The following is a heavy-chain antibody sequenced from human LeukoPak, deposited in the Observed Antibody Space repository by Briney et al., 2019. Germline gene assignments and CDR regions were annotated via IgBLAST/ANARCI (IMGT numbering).Heavy chain of an antibody. CDR1: GGSFSGYY. V-gene: IGHV4-34*01. CDR3: ARAFYYDSSGLNWFDP. Sequence: PSETLSLTCAVYGGSFSGYYWSWIRQPPGKGLEWIGSIYHSGSTYYNPSLKSRVTISVDTSKNQFSLKLSSVTAADTAVYYCARAFYYDSSGLNWFDPWGQGTLVTVSS. CDR2: IYHSGST. J-gene: IGHJ5*02. D-gene: IGHD3-22*01.